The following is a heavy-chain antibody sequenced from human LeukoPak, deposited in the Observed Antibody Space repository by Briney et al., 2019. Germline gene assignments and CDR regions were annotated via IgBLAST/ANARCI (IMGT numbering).Heavy chain of an antibody. V-gene: IGHV4-59*12. D-gene: IGHD3-16*02. CDR3: ARARGYRNWFDP. J-gene: IGHJ5*02. CDR2: IYYSGST. CDR1: GGSISSYY. Sequence: PSETLSLTCTVSGGSISSYYWTWIRQPPGKGLEWIGHIYYSGSTTYNLSLQSRVTISVDTSKNQFSLKLSSVTAADTAVYYCARARGYRNWFDPWGQGTLVTVSS.